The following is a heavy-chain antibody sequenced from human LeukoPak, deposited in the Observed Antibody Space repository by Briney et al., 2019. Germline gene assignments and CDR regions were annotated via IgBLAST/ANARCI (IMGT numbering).Heavy chain of an antibody. CDR1: GGSISSYY. V-gene: IGHV4-59*08. CDR3: ARLSDDYGDYYFDY. Sequence: PSETLSLTCTVSGGSISSYYWSWIRQPPGKGLEWIGYIYYSGSTNYNPSLKGRVTISVDTSKNQFSLKLSSVTAADTAVYYCARLSDDYGDYYFDYWGQGTLVTVSS. J-gene: IGHJ4*02. CDR2: IYYSGST. D-gene: IGHD4-17*01.